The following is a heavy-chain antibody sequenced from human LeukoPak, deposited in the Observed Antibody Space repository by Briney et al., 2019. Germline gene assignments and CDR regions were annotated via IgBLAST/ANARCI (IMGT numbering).Heavy chain of an antibody. CDR1: GFTFSSYS. J-gene: IGHJ3*02. CDR2: ISSSSTYI. Sequence: PGGSLRLSCAASGFTFSSYSMNWVRQAPGKGLEWVSSISSSSTYIYYADSMKGRFTVSRDNAKNTVYLQMNSLRVEDTAVYFCTREKGFGDAFDIWGQGTTVAVSS. D-gene: IGHD3-10*01. V-gene: IGHV3-21*04. CDR3: TREKGFGDAFDI.